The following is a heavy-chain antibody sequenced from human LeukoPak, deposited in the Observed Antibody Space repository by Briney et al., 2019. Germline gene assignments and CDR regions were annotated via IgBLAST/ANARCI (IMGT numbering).Heavy chain of an antibody. V-gene: IGHV3-7*01. CDR2: IKQDGSEK. CDR1: GFTFSSYW. J-gene: IGHJ4*02. CDR3: ARTGRSNYYDSSGYY. D-gene: IGHD3-22*01. Sequence: GGSLRLSCAASGFTFSSYWMSWVRQAPGKGLEWVANIKQDGSEKYYVDSVKGRLTISRDNAKNSLYLQMNSLRAEDTAVYYCARTGRSNYYDSSGYYWGQGTLVTVSS.